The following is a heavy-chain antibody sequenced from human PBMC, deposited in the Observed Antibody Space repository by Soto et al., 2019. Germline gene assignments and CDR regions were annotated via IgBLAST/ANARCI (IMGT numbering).Heavy chain of an antibody. CDR3: VTGWSDY. Sequence: EVQLVESGGGLVRPGGSLRLSCVVSGFSFSSSWMHWVRQAPGKGLVWVSRVNSDGSYINYADSVKGRFTTSRDNAKNMLYLQMHSLRVEDTALYYCVTGWSDYWGQGTLVTVSS. J-gene: IGHJ4*02. V-gene: IGHV3-74*01. CDR2: VNSDGSYI. D-gene: IGHD2-8*01. CDR1: GFSFSSSW.